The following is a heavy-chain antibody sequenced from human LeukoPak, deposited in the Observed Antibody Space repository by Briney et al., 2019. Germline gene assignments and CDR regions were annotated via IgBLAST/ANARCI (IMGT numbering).Heavy chain of an antibody. CDR2: IYSSGST. CDR3: ARGYSYHYMDV. J-gene: IGHJ6*03. V-gene: IGHV4-4*07. Sequence: KPSETLSLTCTVSGGSINNYYWSWIRQPAGKGLEWIGRIYSSGSTNYNPSVQSRVTISVDKSKNQFSLEMSSVTAADTAVYYCARGYSYHYMDVWGKGTTVTVSS. CDR1: GGSINNYY.